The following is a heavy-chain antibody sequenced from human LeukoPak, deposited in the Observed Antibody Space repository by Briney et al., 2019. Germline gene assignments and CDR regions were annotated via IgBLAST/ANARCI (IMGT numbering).Heavy chain of an antibody. J-gene: IGHJ3*01. D-gene: IGHD1-26*01. CDR2: INQDGSAE. CDR3: ARWKMELQRNAFDF. Sequence: PGGSLRLSCAASGFTFSTYWMNWIRQAPGKGPEWLADINQDGSAEYYAQSVKGRFTVSRDNAQNAVFLQMTNLRADDTAVYYCARWKMELQRNAFDFWGQGTVVTVSS. CDR1: GFTFSTYW. V-gene: IGHV3-7*01.